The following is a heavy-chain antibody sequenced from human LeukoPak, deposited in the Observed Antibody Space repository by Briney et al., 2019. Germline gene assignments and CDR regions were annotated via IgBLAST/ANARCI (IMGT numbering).Heavy chain of an antibody. CDR2: ISSSSSYI. Sequence: GGSLRLSCAASGFTFSSYSMNWVRQAPGKGLEWVSSISSSSSYIYYADSVKGRFTISRDNAKNSLYLQMNSLRAEDTAVYYCAREVTHYDFWCGYRWGQGTLVTVSS. CDR1: GFTFSSYS. D-gene: IGHD3-3*01. CDR3: AREVTHYDFWCGYR. J-gene: IGHJ4*02. V-gene: IGHV3-21*01.